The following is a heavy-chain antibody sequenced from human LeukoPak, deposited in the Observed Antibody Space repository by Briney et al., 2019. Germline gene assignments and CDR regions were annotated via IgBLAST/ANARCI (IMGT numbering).Heavy chain of an antibody. CDR3: AKTRGRGQEDPGTSGYVNY. J-gene: IGHJ4*02. Sequence: PSETLSLTCTVSGGSISNSDYYWDWIRQPPGKGLEWIGSINYRGSTYYNPSLESRVTISVDTSKNQFSLKMSSVTAADTAVYYCAKTRGRGQEDPGTSGYVNYWGQGTLVSVSS. CDR2: INYRGST. V-gene: IGHV4-39*01. CDR1: GGSISNSDYY. D-gene: IGHD3-22*01.